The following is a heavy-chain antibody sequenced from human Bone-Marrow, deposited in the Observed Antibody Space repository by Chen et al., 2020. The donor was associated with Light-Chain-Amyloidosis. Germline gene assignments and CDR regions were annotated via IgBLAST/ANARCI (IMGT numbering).Heavy chain of an antibody. J-gene: IGHJ4*02. CDR2: INHSGSI. D-gene: IGHD6-6*01. CDR3: AGRSSSSYGRSLES. V-gene: IGHV4-34*01. Sequence: QVQLHQWGTGLLKPSETLSLTCAVSGGSFSGYYWTWIRQSPGKGLEWIGEINHSGSITSNPSLDSRVTVSVDMSQNQFSLQLRSVTAAGTSLFYCAGRSSSSYGRSLESWGQGILVTVSS. CDR1: GGSFSGYY.